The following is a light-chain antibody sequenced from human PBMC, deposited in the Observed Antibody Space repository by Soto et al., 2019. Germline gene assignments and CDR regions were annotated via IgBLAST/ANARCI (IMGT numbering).Light chain of an antibody. CDR1: QTVASN. V-gene: IGKV3-15*01. Sequence: EIVMTQSPATLSVSPGERGTLSCRASQTVASNLAWYQQKPGQAPRLLIHGASTRATGVPARFSGSGSGTEFTLTISSLQSEDFAFYYCQQYHNWPPQYTFGQGTKLQIK. CDR2: GAS. J-gene: IGKJ2*01. CDR3: QQYHNWPPQYT.